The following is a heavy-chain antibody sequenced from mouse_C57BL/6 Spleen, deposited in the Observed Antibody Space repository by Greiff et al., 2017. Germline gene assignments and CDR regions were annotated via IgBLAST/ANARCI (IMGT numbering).Heavy chain of an antibody. CDR1: GFNIKDYY. V-gene: IGHV14-1*01. D-gene: IGHD1-1*01. Sequence: VQLQQSGAELVRPGASVKLSCTASGFNIKDYYMHWVKQRPEQGLEWIGRIDPEDGDTEYAPKFQGKATMTADKSSNPAYLQHSSLTSEDTAVFYCSAGYYGSSDAMDYWGQGTSVTVSS. CDR2: IDPEDGDT. J-gene: IGHJ4*01. CDR3: SAGYYGSSDAMDY.